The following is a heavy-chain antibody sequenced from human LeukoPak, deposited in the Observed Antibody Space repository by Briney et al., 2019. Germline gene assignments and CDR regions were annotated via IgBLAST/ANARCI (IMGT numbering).Heavy chain of an antibody. CDR3: AKGGSYGTFSAFDI. CDR1: GFTFSSYG. V-gene: IGHV3-30*02. J-gene: IGHJ3*02. Sequence: GGSLRLSCAASGFTFSSYGMHWVRQAPGKGLEWVAFIRYDGSNKYYADSVEGRFTISRDNSKNTLYLQMNSLRAEDTAVYYCAKGGSYGTFSAFDIWGQGTMVTVSS. D-gene: IGHD1-26*01. CDR2: IRYDGSNK.